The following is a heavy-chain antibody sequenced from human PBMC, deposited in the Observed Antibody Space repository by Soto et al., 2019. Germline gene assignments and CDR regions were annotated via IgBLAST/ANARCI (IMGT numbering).Heavy chain of an antibody. CDR2: IYYSGST. D-gene: IGHD1-26*01. Sequence: SETLSLTCTVSGGSISSYYWSWIRQPPGKGLEWIGYIYYSGSTNYNPSLKSRVTISVDTSKNQFSLNLSSVTAADTAVYYCARELLGSGYFDYWGQGTLVTVSS. CDR3: ARELLGSGYFDY. V-gene: IGHV4-59*01. CDR1: GGSISSYY. J-gene: IGHJ4*02.